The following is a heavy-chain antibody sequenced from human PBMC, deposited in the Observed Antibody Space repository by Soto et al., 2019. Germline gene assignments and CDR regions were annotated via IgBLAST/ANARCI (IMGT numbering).Heavy chain of an antibody. V-gene: IGHV1-3*01. CDR1: GYTFTRYA. J-gene: IGHJ3*02. CDR2: INAGNGIT. Sequence: QVQLVQSGAEVKKPGASVKVSCRASGYTFTRYALHWVRQAPGQRLEWMGWINAGNGITTYSQKFQGRVTITRDKSASTAYMELSSLTSEDTAVYYCARGGKLLSVAFDIWGQGTMVTVSS. D-gene: IGHD2-2*01. CDR3: ARGGKLLSVAFDI.